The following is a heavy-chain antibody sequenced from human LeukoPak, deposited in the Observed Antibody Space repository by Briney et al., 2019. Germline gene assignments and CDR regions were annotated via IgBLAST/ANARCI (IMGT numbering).Heavy chain of an antibody. CDR1: GFTFSDSG. V-gene: IGHV3-73*01. CDR3: TRYGDYPFDY. CDR2: IRSKANSYAT. D-gene: IGHD2-21*01. Sequence: GGSLRLSCAASGFTFSDSGMHWVRQASGKGLEWVGRIRSKANSYATAYAASVKGRFTISKDDSKNTAYLQMNSLKTEDTAVYYCTRYGDYPFDYWGQGTLVTVSS. J-gene: IGHJ4*02.